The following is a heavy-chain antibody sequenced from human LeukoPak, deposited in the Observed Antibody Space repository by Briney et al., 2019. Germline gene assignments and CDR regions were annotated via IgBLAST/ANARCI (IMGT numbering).Heavy chain of an antibody. Sequence: SVKVSCKASGGTFSSYAISWVRQAPGQGLEWMGGIIPIFGTANYAQKFQGRVTITADESTSTAYMELSSLRSEDTAGYYCARGDRGIVGATYSDYYYYYGMDVWGQGTTVTVSS. CDR2: IIPIFGTA. CDR1: GGTFSSYA. D-gene: IGHD1-26*01. V-gene: IGHV1-69*13. CDR3: ARGDRGIVGATYSDYYYYYGMDV. J-gene: IGHJ6*02.